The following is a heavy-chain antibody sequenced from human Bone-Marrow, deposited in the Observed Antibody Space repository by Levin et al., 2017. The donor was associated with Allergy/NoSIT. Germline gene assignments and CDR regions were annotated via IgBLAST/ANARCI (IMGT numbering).Heavy chain of an antibody. Sequence: GGSLRLSCAASGFTFSSYGMHWVRQAPGKGLEWVAVIWYDGSNKYYADSVKGRFTISRDNSKNTLYLQMNSLRAEDTAVYYCARAHFSRDGYNYLGLGYYYYGMDVWGQGTTVTVSS. D-gene: IGHD5-24*01. V-gene: IGHV3-33*01. CDR2: IWYDGSNK. J-gene: IGHJ6*02. CDR1: GFTFSSYG. CDR3: ARAHFSRDGYNYLGLGYYYYGMDV.